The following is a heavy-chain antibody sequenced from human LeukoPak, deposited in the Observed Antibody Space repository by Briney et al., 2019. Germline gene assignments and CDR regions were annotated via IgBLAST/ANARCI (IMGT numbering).Heavy chain of an antibody. Sequence: SETLSLTCAVYGGSFSGFYWSWIRQPPGKGLEWIGEINHSGSTHHNPSLTSRVTISVDTSKNQFSLKLRSVTAADTAVYYCSRGLPRRYSSGWSLTYYFDYWGQGTLVTVSS. V-gene: IGHV4-34*01. CDR1: GGSFSGFY. J-gene: IGHJ4*02. D-gene: IGHD6-19*01. CDR3: SRGLPRRYSSGWSLTYYFDY. CDR2: INHSGST.